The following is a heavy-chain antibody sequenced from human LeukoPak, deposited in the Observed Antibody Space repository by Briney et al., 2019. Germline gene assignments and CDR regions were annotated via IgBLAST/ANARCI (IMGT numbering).Heavy chain of an antibody. CDR2: LSYDGSNK. CDR3: ARDRFGELLGYYYYGMDV. Sequence: GGSHRLYRAASGFTSSSYAMHWVRQAPGQGLEFGAALSYDGSNKYYTDSVKGQFTISRHNTKNTLYLQMNSLRAADTAVYYCARDRFGELLGYYYYGMDVWGKGTTVTVSS. CDR1: GFTSSSYA. J-gene: IGHJ6*04. D-gene: IGHD3-10*01. V-gene: IGHV3-30*04.